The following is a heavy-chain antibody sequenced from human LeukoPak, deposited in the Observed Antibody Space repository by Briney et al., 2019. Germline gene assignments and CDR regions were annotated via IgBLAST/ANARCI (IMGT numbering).Heavy chain of an antibody. CDR1: GFTFSSYS. D-gene: IGHD6-13*01. J-gene: IGHJ4*02. CDR2: ISSSSSTI. Sequence: PGGSLRLSCAASGFTFSSYSMNWVRQAPGKGLEWVSYISSSSSTIYYADSVKGRFTISRDNAKNSLYLQMNSLRPEDTALYYCAKDIRSRIAAATIFDYWGQGTLVTVSS. CDR3: AKDIRSRIAAATIFDY. V-gene: IGHV3-48*04.